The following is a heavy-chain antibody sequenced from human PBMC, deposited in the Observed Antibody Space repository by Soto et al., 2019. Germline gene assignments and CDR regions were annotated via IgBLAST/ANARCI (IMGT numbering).Heavy chain of an antibody. CDR1: GGSISSYY. Sequence: QVQLQESGPGLVKPSETLSLTCTVSGGSISSYYWSWIRQPPGKGLEWIGYIYYSGSTNYNPSLKSRVTISVDTSKNQFSLKLSSVTAADTAVYYCARDLGMGALDPWGQGTLVTVSS. CDR3: ARDLGMGALDP. CDR2: IYYSGST. D-gene: IGHD3-10*01. J-gene: IGHJ5*02. V-gene: IGHV4-59*01.